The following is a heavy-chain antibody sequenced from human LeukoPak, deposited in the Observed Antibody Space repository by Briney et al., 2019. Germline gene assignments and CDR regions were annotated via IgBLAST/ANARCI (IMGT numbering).Heavy chain of an antibody. D-gene: IGHD3-22*01. Sequence: SETLSLTCAVYGASFSGYYWSWIRQPPGKWLEWVGEINHSGSTNYNPSLKSRVTISVDTSNNQFSLKLISVTPAHTAISYRARDWRYDMGGGAFDIWGQGTMVSVSS. CDR1: GASFSGYY. CDR2: INHSGST. CDR3: ARDWRYDMGGGAFDI. J-gene: IGHJ3*02. V-gene: IGHV4-34*01.